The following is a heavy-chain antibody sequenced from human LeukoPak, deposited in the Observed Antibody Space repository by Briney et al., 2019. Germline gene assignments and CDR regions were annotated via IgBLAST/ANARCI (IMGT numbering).Heavy chain of an antibody. Sequence: PSETLSLTWTVSGGSISSYYWSWIRQPPGKGLEWIGYIYYSGSTNYNPSLKSRVTISVDTSKNQFSLKLSSVTAADTAVYYCARDEYNWFDPWGQGTLVTVSS. V-gene: IGHV4-59*01. CDR1: GGSISSYY. CDR2: IYYSGST. J-gene: IGHJ5*02. CDR3: ARDEYNWFDP.